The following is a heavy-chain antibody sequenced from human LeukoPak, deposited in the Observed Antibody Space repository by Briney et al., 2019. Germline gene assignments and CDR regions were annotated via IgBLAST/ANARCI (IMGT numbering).Heavy chain of an antibody. Sequence: GESLQISCKGSGYSFTTNWITWVRQMPGKGLEWMGIIYPGDSDTRYSPSFQGQVTISADRSINTAYLQWSSLKASDTAMYYCPRRSSIAKYFQVWGQGTLVTVSS. CDR2: IYPGDSDT. V-gene: IGHV5-51*01. CDR3: PRRSSIAKYFQV. J-gene: IGHJ1*01. CDR1: GYSFTTNW. D-gene: IGHD6-19*01.